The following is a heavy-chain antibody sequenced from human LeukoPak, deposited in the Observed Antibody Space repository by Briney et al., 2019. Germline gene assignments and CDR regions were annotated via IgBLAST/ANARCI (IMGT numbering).Heavy chain of an antibody. D-gene: IGHD1-1*01. J-gene: IGHJ5*02. CDR3: AGTRQLHAVFDP. CDR1: GFTFSDYY. CDR2: ISTSSSYT. V-gene: IGHV3-11*03. Sequence: GGSLRLSCAASGFTFSDYYMNWIRQAPGKGLEWLSYISTSSSYTDYADSVKGRFTISRDNAKNLLYLQMNSLRAEDTAVYYCAGTRQLHAVFDPWGQGTLVTVSS.